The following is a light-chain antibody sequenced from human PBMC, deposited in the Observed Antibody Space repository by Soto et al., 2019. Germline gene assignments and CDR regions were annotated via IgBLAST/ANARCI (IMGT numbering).Light chain of an antibody. CDR3: QQYHHWPPIP. Sequence: EIVMTQTPLSLSITPGEQASMSCRSSQSLLHSDGYTYLYWFLQKARPVSALLIYEVSNRFSGVPDRFSGSGSGTEFTLTISSLQSEDFAVYYCQQYHHWPPIPFGQGGRPAIK. CDR1: QSLLHSDGYTY. CDR2: EVS. J-gene: IGKJ5*01. V-gene: IGKV2D-26*03.